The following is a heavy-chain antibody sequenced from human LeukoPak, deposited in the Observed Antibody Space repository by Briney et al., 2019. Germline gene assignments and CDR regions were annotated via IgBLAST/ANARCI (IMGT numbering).Heavy chain of an antibody. CDR1: GLAFAGYA. D-gene: IGHD3-9*01. J-gene: IGHJ4*01. V-gene: IGHV3-23*01. CDR2: ISSGAGA. Sequence: WRSLRLSCAASGLAFAGYAMRWVRQAPGNGLGWVSAISSGAGAYYTDSVRGQLTLSRDNSQNTLYLQMNSMSAEDTAVYYCARPHRGGTITTSDCWGRGTLVTVSS. CDR3: ARPHRGGTITTSDC.